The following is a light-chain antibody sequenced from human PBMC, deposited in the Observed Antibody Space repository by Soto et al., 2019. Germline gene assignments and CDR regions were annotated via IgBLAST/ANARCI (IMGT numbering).Light chain of an antibody. CDR1: SSDVGSYNL. Sequence: QSVLTQPASVSGSPGQSITISCTGTSSDVGSYNLVSWYQQHPGKAPKLMIYEVSKRPSGVSNRFSGSKSGNTASLTISGLQAEDEADYYCCSYAGSRTGVFGTGTKVTVL. CDR2: EVS. J-gene: IGLJ1*01. V-gene: IGLV2-23*02. CDR3: CSYAGSRTGV.